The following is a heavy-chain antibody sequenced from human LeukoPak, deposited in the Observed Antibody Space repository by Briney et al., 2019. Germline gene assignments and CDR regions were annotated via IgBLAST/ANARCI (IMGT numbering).Heavy chain of an antibody. CDR3: ARGEYYYGSGSYLFDY. Sequence: SETLSLTCAVYGGSFSGYYWSWIRQPPGKGLEWIGEINHSGSSGSTNYNPSLKSRVTMSVDTSKIQFSLKLSSVTAADTAVYYCARGEYYYGSGSYLFDYWGQGTLVTVSS. CDR1: GGSFSGYY. J-gene: IGHJ4*02. CDR2: INHSGSSGST. D-gene: IGHD3-10*01. V-gene: IGHV4-34*01.